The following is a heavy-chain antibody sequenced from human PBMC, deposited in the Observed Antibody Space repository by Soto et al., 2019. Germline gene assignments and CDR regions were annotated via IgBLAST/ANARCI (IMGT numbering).Heavy chain of an antibody. CDR1: GFSFDRFV. V-gene: IGHV3-23*01. Sequence: PGGSLRLSCAASGFSFDRFVMSWIRQAPGKGLEWVSAISGSGGRTYYADSVEGRFSISRDNSKSTLYLQMTSLTVEDTALYYFVNPNDVDYSVDSWGQGTLVTVSS. D-gene: IGHD2-21*01. CDR3: VNPNDVDYSVDS. J-gene: IGHJ4*02. CDR2: ISGSGGRT.